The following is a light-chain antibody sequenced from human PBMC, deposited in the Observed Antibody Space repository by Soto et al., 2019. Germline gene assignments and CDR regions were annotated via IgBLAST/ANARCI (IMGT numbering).Light chain of an antibody. J-gene: IGKJ2*01. CDR3: QQSYSTPDT. CDR2: AAS. CDR1: QSISTF. Sequence: DIHMTQSPSSLSTSVGDRVTITCRASQSISTFLNWYQQKPGKAPKLLIYAASSLQRGVPSRFSGSGSGTDFTLTISRLQPEDFATYYCQQSYSTPDTFGQGTKVDIK. V-gene: IGKV1-39*01.